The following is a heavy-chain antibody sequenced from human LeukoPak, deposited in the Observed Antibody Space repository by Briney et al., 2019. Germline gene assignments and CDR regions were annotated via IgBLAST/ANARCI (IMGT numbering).Heavy chain of an antibody. J-gene: IGHJ3*02. CDR3: ARGRYCSGGSCYKSEGAFDI. V-gene: IGHV4-59*01. CDR1: GGSISSYY. Sequence: SETLSLTCTVSGGSISSYYWSWIRQPPGKGPEWIGYIYYSGSTNYNPSLKSRVTISVDTSKNQFSLKLSSVTAADTAVYYCARGRYCSGGSCYKSEGAFDIWGQGTMVTVSS. D-gene: IGHD2-15*01. CDR2: IYYSGST.